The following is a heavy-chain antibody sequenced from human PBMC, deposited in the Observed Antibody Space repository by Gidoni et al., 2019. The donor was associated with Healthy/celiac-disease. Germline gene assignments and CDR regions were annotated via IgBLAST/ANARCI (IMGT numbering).Heavy chain of an antibody. V-gene: IGHV4-4*02. J-gene: IGHJ6*02. CDR1: GGPISLRNW. CDR3: ARHYDFWSGYSYYYYGMDV. Sequence: QVQLQASGPVLVKPSVTLSLPFAVPGGPISLRNWWSWVRQPPGKGLEWIGEIYHRGRTNYNPALKSRVTISVDKSKNQFSLKLSSVTAADTAVYYCARHYDFWSGYSYYYYGMDVWGQGTTVTVSS. CDR2: IYHRGRT. D-gene: IGHD3-3*01.